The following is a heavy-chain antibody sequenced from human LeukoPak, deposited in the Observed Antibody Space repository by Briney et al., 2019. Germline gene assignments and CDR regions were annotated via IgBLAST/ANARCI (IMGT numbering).Heavy chain of an antibody. CDR2: MNPNSGNT. CDR1: GYTFTSYD. Sequence: ASVKVSCKASGYTFTSYDINWVRQATGQGLEWMGWMNPNSGNTGYAQKFQGRVTITADESTSTAYMELSSLRSEDTAVYYCASRIIVVVPAAIAADYYGMDVWGKGTTVTVSS. D-gene: IGHD2-2*02. V-gene: IGHV1-8*01. J-gene: IGHJ6*04. CDR3: ASRIIVVVPAAIAADYYGMDV.